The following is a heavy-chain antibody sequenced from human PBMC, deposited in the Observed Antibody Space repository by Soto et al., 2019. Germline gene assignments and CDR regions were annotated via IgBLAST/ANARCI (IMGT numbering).Heavy chain of an antibody. CDR3: AKDSTASFLESSAYYFDA. D-gene: IGHD3-3*01. J-gene: IGHJ4*02. Sequence: EVQLLQSGVGLVQPGGSLRLSGAASGFPFDSYAMSWVRKTPGKGLQWVSAVSSSGGSTYYADSLSGRFTISKDNSKNILYLQMNNLGAGNTAVYYCAKDSTASFLESSAYYFDAWGQGVRVTVS. CDR1: GFPFDSYA. CDR2: VSSSGGST. V-gene: IGHV3-23*01.